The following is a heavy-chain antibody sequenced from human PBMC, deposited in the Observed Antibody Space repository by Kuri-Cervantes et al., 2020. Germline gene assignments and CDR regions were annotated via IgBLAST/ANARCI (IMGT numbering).Heavy chain of an antibody. D-gene: IGHD5-18*01. CDR2: IAYDGRNK. Sequence: GGSLRLSCAASGFTFSSYAMHWVRQAPGKGLGWVAVIAYDGRNKYYADSVKGRFTISRDNSKNTLYLQMNSLRAEDTAVYYCARGYSYGYVLGSDYWGQGTLVTVSS. V-gene: IGHV3-30*04. J-gene: IGHJ4*02. CDR3: ARGYSYGYVLGSDY. CDR1: GFTFSSYA.